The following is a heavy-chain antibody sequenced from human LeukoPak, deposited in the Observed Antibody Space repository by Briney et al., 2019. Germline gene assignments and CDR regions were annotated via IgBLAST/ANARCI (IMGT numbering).Heavy chain of an antibody. CDR3: ARLADTAMVPYFDY. J-gene: IGHJ4*02. D-gene: IGHD5-18*01. V-gene: IGHV4-59*08. CDR1: GGSISSYY. Sequence: SETLSLTCTVSGGSISSYYWSWIRQPPGKGLEWIGYIYYSGSTNYNPSLKSRVTISVDTPKNQFSLKLSSVTAADTAVYYCARLADTAMVPYFDYWGQGTLVTVSS. CDR2: IYYSGST.